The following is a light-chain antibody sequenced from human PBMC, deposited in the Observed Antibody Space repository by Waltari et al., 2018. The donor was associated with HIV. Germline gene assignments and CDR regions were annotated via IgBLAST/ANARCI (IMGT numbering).Light chain of an antibody. J-gene: IGLJ2*01. CDR2: EGS. V-gene: IGLV2-23*01. CDR1: SSDVGSYNL. Sequence: QSALTQPASVSGSPGQSITLPCTGTSSDVGSYNLFPWYQQHPGKAPKLMIYEGSKRPSGVSNRFSGSKSGSTASLTISGLQAEDEAGYYCCSYAGSSPVLFGGGTKLTVL. CDR3: CSYAGSSPVL.